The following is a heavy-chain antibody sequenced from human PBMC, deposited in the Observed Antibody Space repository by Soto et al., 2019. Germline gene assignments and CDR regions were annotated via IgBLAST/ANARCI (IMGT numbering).Heavy chain of an antibody. Sequence: GGSLRLSCAASGFTFSSYWMSWVRQAPGKGLEWVANIKQDGSEKYYVDSVKGRFTISRDNAKNSLYLQMNSLRAEDTAVYYCARDSLGFYDYGDPRVGYYGMDVWGQGTTVTVSS. J-gene: IGHJ6*02. V-gene: IGHV3-7*01. CDR1: GFTFSSYW. CDR3: ARDSLGFYDYGDPRVGYYGMDV. D-gene: IGHD4-17*01. CDR2: IKQDGSEK.